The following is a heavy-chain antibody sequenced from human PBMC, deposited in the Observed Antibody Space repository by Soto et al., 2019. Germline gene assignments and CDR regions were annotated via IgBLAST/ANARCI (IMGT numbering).Heavy chain of an antibody. Sequence: SSETLSLTCTVSGGSISSYYWSWIRQPPGKGLEWIGYIYYSGSTNYNPSLKSRVTISVDTSKNQFSLKLSSVTAADTAVYYCARALLPLDSSSWYHWGQGTLVTVSS. CDR1: GGSISSYY. CDR2: IYYSGST. CDR3: ARALLPLDSSSWYH. V-gene: IGHV4-59*01. D-gene: IGHD6-13*01. J-gene: IGHJ4*02.